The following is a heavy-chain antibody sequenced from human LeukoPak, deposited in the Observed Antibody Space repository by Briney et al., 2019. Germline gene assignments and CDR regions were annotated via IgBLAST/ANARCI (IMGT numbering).Heavy chain of an antibody. Sequence: SETLSLTCTVSGGSISTSNYYWGWIRQPPEKGLEWIGNIYYSESTYYNPSLQSRVTISVDTSKNQFSLKLSSVTAADTAVYYCARVIAAAGTAGWFDPWGQGTLVTVSS. V-gene: IGHV4-39*07. CDR2: IYYSEST. D-gene: IGHD6-13*01. CDR3: ARVIAAAGTAGWFDP. J-gene: IGHJ5*02. CDR1: GGSISTSNYY.